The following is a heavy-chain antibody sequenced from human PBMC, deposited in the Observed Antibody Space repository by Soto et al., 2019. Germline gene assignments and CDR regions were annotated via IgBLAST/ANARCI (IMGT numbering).Heavy chain of an antibody. D-gene: IGHD6-19*01. V-gene: IGHV3-30*18. Sequence: QVQLVESGGGVVQPGRSLRLSCAASGFTFSSYGMHWVRQAPGKGLEWVAVISYDGSNKYYADSVKGRFTISRDNSKNTLYLQMNSLRAEDTAVYYCAKELDSSGWYHAFDIWGQGTMVTVSS. CDR3: AKELDSSGWYHAFDI. J-gene: IGHJ3*02. CDR1: GFTFSSYG. CDR2: ISYDGSNK.